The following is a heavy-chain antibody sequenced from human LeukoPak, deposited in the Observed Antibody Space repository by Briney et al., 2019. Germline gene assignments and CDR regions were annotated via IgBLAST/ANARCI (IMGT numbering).Heavy chain of an antibody. Sequence: GGSLRLSCAASGFTFSDYYMSWIRQAPGKGLKWVSYISSSSSYTNYADSVKGRFTISRDNAKNSLYLQMNSLRAEDTAVYYCAREIVGAIDYWGQGTLVTVSS. CDR2: ISSSSSYT. V-gene: IGHV3-11*06. J-gene: IGHJ4*02. D-gene: IGHD1-26*01. CDR1: GFTFSDYY. CDR3: AREIVGAIDY.